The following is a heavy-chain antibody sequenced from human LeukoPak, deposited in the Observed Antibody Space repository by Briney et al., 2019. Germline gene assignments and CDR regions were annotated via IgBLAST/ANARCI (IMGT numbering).Heavy chain of an antibody. CDR1: GYTFIGYS. CDR3: ALTVAGPNYFDY. CDR2: INPNSGGT. V-gene: IGHV1-2*02. D-gene: IGHD6-19*01. Sequence: ASVKVSCKASGYTFIGYSMHWVRQAPGQGLEWMGWINPNSGGTNYAQKFQGRVTMIRDTSISTAYMELSRLRSDDTAVYYCALTVAGPNYFDYWGQGTLVTVSS. J-gene: IGHJ4*02.